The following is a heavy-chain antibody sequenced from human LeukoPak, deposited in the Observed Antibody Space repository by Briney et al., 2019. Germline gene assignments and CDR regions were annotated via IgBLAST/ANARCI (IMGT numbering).Heavy chain of an antibody. CDR1: GFSFTNYW. D-gene: IGHD3-10*01. CDR3: ASPHGSGSYYNPKL. CDR2: IYHGDSDS. J-gene: IGHJ4*02. V-gene: IGHV5-51*01. Sequence: GESLKISCKPSGFSFTNYWIGWVRQMPGKGLEWMGIIYHGDSDSRYSPSFQGQVTISADRSISTTYLQWSSLKASDTAMYYCASPHGSGSYYNPKLWGQGTLVTVSS.